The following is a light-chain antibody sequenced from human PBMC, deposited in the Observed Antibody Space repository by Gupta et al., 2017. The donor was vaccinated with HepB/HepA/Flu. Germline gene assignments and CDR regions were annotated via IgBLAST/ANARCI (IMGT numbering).Light chain of an antibody. CDR2: TAS. Sequence: DIQLTQSPSFLSASVGDRVTITCRASQDINSYLIWYQQKPGKAPKLLIYTASTLQSGVPSRFSGSGFGTEFTLTISSLQPEEFATYYCQQGNSYPITFGQGTRLDIK. CDR3: QQGNSYPIT. CDR1: QDINSY. V-gene: IGKV1-9*01. J-gene: IGKJ5*01.